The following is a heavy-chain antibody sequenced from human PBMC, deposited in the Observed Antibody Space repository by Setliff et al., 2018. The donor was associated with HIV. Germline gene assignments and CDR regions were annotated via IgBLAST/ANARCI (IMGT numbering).Heavy chain of an antibody. CDR2: IYDSGNT. CDR1: GGSIGDYF. J-gene: IGHJ4*02. Sequence: PSETLSLTCTVSGGSIGDYFWNWIRQPPGKGLEWIGYIYDSGNTNYNPSLESRVSISVDTSKKQFSLELNSVTAADTAVYYCARGHTKNYYGGDFFDFWGQGSRVTVSS. CDR3: ARGHTKNYYGGDFFDF. V-gene: IGHV4-59*01. D-gene: IGHD1-26*01.